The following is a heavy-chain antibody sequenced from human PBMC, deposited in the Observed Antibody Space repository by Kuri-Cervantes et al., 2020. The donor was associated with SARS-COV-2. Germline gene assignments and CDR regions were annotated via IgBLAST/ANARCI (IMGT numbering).Heavy chain of an antibody. CDR2: IFAGGST. V-gene: IGHV3-53*04. D-gene: IGHD2-21*01. CDR1: GCTVTSSY. J-gene: IGHJ6*03. CDR3: ARVRIYPYFMDV. Sequence: GGSLRLSCGATGCTVTSSYRSWVRQAPGKGLEWVSTIFAGGSTYYGDSVTGRFTISRHNSNNTLFLQMSSLSPEDTGVYYCARVRIYPYFMDVWGKGTTVTVSS.